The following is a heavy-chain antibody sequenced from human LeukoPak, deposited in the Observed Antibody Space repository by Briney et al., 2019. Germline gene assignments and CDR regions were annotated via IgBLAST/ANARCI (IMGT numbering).Heavy chain of an antibody. J-gene: IGHJ3*02. D-gene: IGHD3-22*01. V-gene: IGHV4-61*02. CDR3: ARRQNYYDSSGYYHDAFDI. CDR1: GGSISSGSYY. CDR2: IYTSGST. Sequence: SETLSLTCTVSGGSISSGSYYWSWIRQPAGKGLEWIGRIYTSGSTNYNPSLKSRVTISVDTSKNQFSLKLSSVTAADTAVYYCARRQNYYDSSGYYHDAFDIWGQGTMVTVSS.